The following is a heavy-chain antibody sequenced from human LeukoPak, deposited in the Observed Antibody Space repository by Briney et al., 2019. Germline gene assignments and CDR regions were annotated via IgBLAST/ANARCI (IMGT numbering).Heavy chain of an antibody. V-gene: IGHV3-23*01. CDR2: ISGSGGST. Sequence: GGSLRLSCAASGFTFTKYWMTGVRQAPGKGLEWVSAISGSGGSTYYADSVKGRFTISRDNSKNTLYLQMNSLRAEDTAVYYCAIDFWSGYTLDYWGQGTLVTVSS. CDR3: AIDFWSGYTLDY. D-gene: IGHD3-3*01. J-gene: IGHJ4*02. CDR1: GFTFTKYW.